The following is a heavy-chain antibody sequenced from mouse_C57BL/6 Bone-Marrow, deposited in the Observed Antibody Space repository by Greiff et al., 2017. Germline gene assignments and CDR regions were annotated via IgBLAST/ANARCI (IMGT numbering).Heavy chain of an antibody. CDR3: TTHCNDPGWYFDV. CDR1: GFTITDYY. CDR2: IDPEDGDT. V-gene: IGHV14-1*01. Sequence: VQLQQSGAELVRPGASVKLSCTASGFTITDYYMHWVKQRPEQGLEWIGRIDPEDGDTEYAPKFQGKATMTADTSSNTAYLQLSSLTSEDAAVYYCTTHCNDPGWYFDVWGTGTTVTVSS. J-gene: IGHJ1*03.